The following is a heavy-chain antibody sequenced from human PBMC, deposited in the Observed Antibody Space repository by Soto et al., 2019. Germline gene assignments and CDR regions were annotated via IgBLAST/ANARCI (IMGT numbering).Heavy chain of an antibody. CDR2: ISYDGSNK. D-gene: IGHD2-8*01. V-gene: IGHV3-30-3*01. CDR1: GFTFSSYA. Sequence: PGGSLILSCAASGFTFSSYAMHWVRQAPGKGLEWVAVISYDGSNKYYADSVKGRFTISRDNSKNTLYLQMNSLRAEDTAVYYCARSIVLMVYAMFLPGYWGQGTLVTVSS. J-gene: IGHJ4*02. CDR3: ARSIVLMVYAMFLPGY.